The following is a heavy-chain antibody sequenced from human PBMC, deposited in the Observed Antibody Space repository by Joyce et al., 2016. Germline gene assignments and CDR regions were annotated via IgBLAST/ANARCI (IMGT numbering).Heavy chain of an antibody. Sequence: QVQLLQSGGGVVQPERSLRLSCVASGFIFTDYALHWVRQAPGTGLEGVAVISDDGRDYYYADSVEGRFTIYRDNSKNTFHLQMNSPRIEDTAIYYCARVAWGSYRAAYFDYWGQGVLVTVSS. V-gene: IGHV3-30*01. D-gene: IGHD3-16*02. J-gene: IGHJ4*02. CDR1: GFIFTDYA. CDR3: ARVAWGSYRAAYFDY. CDR2: ISDDGRDY.